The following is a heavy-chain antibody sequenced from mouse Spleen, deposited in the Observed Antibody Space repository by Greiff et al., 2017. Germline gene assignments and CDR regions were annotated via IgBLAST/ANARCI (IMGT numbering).Heavy chain of an antibody. CDR2: IYPGSGNT. D-gene: IGHD2-5*01. CDR1: GYSFTSYY. V-gene: IGHV1-66*01. J-gene: IGHJ4*01. CDR3: ARYSNLYAMDY. Sequence: VQLVESGPELVKPGASVKISCKASGYSFTSYYINWVKQRPGQGLEWIGWIYPGSGNTKYNEKFKGKATLTADTSSSTAYMQLSSLTSEDSAVYYCARYSNLYAMDYWGQGTSVTVSS.